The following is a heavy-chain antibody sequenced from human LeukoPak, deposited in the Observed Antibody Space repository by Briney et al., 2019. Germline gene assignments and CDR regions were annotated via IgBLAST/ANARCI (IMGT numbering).Heavy chain of an antibody. D-gene: IGHD2-21*01. CDR3: ARAYYWVDS. CDR2: IYTTGRT. V-gene: IGHV4-61*02. CDR1: GDSINSGSYF. Sequence: SQTLSLTCTVSGDSINSGSYFWPWIRQPAGQPAGKGLEWIGRIYTTGRTTYNPSLASRVTISTDAAKNQFSLHLTSVTAADSAVYYCARAYYWVDSWGQGTLVCVSS. J-gene: IGHJ5*01.